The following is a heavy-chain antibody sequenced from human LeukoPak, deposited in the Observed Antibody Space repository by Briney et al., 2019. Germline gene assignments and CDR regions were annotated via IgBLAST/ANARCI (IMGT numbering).Heavy chain of an antibody. D-gene: IGHD3-22*01. V-gene: IGHV4-34*01. CDR2: INHSGST. CDR3: ARGFRGSVVVITKGPYYYYYGMDV. J-gene: IGHJ6*02. CDR1: GGSFSGYY. Sequence: PSETLSLTCAVYGGSFSGYYWSWIRQPPGKGLEWIGEINHSGSTNYNPSLKSRVTISVDTSKNQFSLKLSSVTAADTAVYYCARGFRGSVVVITKGPYYYYYGMDVWGQGTTVIVSS.